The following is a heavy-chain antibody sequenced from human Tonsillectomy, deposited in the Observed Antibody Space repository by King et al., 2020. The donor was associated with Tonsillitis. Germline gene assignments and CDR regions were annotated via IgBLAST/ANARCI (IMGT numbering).Heavy chain of an antibody. D-gene: IGHD1-1*01. J-gene: IGHJ4*02. CDR1: GGSISSDYYY. Sequence: VQLQESGPGLVKPSQTLSLTCTVSGGSISSDYYYCTWIRQPAGKGLEWIGRIYTSGGTIYNPSLKSRVTMSVDTSKNQFSLKLSSVTAADTAVYYCASHDGYWGQGTLVTVSS. CDR2: IYTSGGT. CDR3: ASHDGY. V-gene: IGHV4-61*02.